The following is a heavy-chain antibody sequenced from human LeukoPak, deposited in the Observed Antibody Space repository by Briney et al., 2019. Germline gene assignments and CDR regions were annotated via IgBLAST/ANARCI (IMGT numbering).Heavy chain of an antibody. J-gene: IGHJ4*02. CDR2: LSGSGHRT. V-gene: IGHV3-23*01. D-gene: IGHD3-22*01. CDR1: GFTFSNYA. Sequence: GGSLRLSCAASGFTFSNYAMSWVRQAPGKGLEWVSGLSGSGHRTYYADSVKGRFTISRDNSKNTLYLQMNSLRAEDTAVYYCARRGYYDSSGYFDYWGQGTLVTVSS. CDR3: ARRGYYDSSGYFDY.